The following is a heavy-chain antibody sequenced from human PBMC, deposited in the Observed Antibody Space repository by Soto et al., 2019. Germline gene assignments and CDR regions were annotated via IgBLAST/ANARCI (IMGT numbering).Heavy chain of an antibody. Sequence: GESLKISCKGSGYSFTSYWIGWVRQMPGKGLEWMGIIYPGDSDTRYSPSFQGQVTISADKSISTAYLQWSSLKASDTAMYYCARGYCSSTSCYGAHYHSYSGMDVWGQGTTVPVS. CDR3: ARGYCSSTSCYGAHYHSYSGMDV. D-gene: IGHD2-2*01. V-gene: IGHV5-51*01. CDR2: IYPGDSDT. CDR1: GYSFTSYW. J-gene: IGHJ6*02.